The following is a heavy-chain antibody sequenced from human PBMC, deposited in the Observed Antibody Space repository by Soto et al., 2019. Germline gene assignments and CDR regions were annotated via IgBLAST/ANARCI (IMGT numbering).Heavy chain of an antibody. J-gene: IGHJ6*02. V-gene: IGHV4-30-4*01. Sequence: SETLSRPGTLSGEALTNCHCYLHWIPQSPGKALEWIASSDYRGSPYYNPSLKSRVVISEDTSKNLFSLKLRSVTAAATALYFCARDGPYYYGFGVWGQETRVTVAS. CDR3: ARDGPYYYGFGV. CDR1: GEALTNCHCY. CDR2: SDYRGSP.